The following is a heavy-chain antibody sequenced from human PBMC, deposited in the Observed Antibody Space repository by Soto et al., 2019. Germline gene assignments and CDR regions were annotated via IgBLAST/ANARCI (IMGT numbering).Heavy chain of an antibody. CDR1: GFTVSSNY. J-gene: IGHJ6*02. D-gene: IGHD3-10*01. V-gene: IGHV3-53*01. CDR3: ARSRFGELYYYGMDV. CDR2: IYSGGST. Sequence: GGSLRLSCAASGFTVSSNYMSWVRQAPGKGLEWVSVIYSGGSTYYADSVKGRFTISRDNSKNTLYLQMNSLRAEDTAVYYCARSRFGELYYYGMDVWGQGTTVTVSS.